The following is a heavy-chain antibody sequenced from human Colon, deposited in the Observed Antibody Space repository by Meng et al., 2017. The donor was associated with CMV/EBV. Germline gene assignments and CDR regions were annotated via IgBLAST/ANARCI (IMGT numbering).Heavy chain of an antibody. Sequence: GESLKISCAASGFTFSSYAMHWVRQAPGKGLEWVAVISYDGSNKYYADSVKGRFTISRDNAKNSLYLQMNSLRAEDTAVYYCARLLIYDFWSGFDYWGQGTLVTVSS. CDR2: ISYDGSNK. D-gene: IGHD3-3*01. CDR3: ARLLIYDFWSGFDY. CDR1: GFTFSSYA. J-gene: IGHJ4*02. V-gene: IGHV3-30-3*01.